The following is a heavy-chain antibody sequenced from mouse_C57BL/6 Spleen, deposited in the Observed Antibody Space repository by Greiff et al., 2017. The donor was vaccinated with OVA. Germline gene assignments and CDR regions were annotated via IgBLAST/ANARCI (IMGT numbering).Heavy chain of an antibody. CDR1: GYTFTSYW. J-gene: IGHJ1*03. Sequence: QVQLKQPGAELVKPGASVKLSCKASGYTFTSYWMQWVKQRPGQGLEWIGEIDPSDSYTNYNQKFKGKATLTVDTSSSTAYMQLSSLTSEDSAVYYCAKTSVPYFDVWGTGTTVTVSS. D-gene: IGHD1-1*01. V-gene: IGHV1-50*01. CDR3: AKTSVPYFDV. CDR2: IDPSDSYT.